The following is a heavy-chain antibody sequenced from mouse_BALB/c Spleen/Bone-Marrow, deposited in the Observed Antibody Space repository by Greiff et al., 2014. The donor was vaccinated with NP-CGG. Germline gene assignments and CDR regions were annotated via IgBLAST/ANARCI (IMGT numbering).Heavy chain of an antibody. J-gene: IGHJ4*01. CDR2: ISNLAYSI. Sequence: VQLKESGGGLVQPGGSRKLSCAASGFTFSDYGMAWVRQAPGKGPEWVAFISNLAYSIYYADTVTGRFTISRENAKNTLYLEMSRLRSEAAAMYYCPGEGGAMDYWGQGTSVTVSS. V-gene: IGHV5-15*02. CDR3: PGEGGAMDY. CDR1: GFTFSDYG.